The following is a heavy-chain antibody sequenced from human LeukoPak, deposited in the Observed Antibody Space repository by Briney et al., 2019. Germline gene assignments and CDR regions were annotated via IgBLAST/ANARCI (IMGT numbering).Heavy chain of an antibody. CDR3: ARDSGFWLY. D-gene: IGHD3-22*01. CDR1: GDSITRGSYY. V-gene: IGHV4-39*07. Sequence: PSETLSLTCTVSGDSITRGSYYWGWIRQTPGKGLEWIGNIYSEGDTSFNPSLKSRITMSVDTSKNQFSLKLNSVTAADTAVSFCARDSGFWLYWGQGTLVSVSS. CDR2: IYSEGDT. J-gene: IGHJ4*02.